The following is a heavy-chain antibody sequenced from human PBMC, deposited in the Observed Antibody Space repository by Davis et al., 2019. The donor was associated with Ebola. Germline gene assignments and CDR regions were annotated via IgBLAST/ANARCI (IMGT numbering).Heavy chain of an antibody. D-gene: IGHD3-10*01. Sequence: PGGSLRLSCVTSGFTFNSYWMTWVRQAPGKGLEWVSGISWNSGSIGYADSVKGRFTISRDNAKNSLYLQMNSLRAEDTAVYYCAMSPYYYGSGRCGLWGQGTLVTVSS. CDR1: GFTFNSYW. J-gene: IGHJ4*02. CDR3: AMSPYYYGSGRCGL. V-gene: IGHV3-9*01. CDR2: ISWNSGSI.